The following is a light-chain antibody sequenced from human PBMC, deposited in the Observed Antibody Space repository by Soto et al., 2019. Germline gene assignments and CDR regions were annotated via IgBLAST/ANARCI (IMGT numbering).Light chain of an antibody. CDR3: CSFSTGGTWR. CDR2: EGS. J-gene: IGLJ2*01. CDR1: SSDVGRYNL. V-gene: IGLV2-23*01. Sequence: QSALTQPASVSGSPGNSITISCTGPSSDVGRYNLVSWYQHHPGKGPRLMIYEGSERPSGVSNRFSGSKSGNTASLTISGLQAEVEAHYYCCSFSTGGTWRFGGGTKLTVL.